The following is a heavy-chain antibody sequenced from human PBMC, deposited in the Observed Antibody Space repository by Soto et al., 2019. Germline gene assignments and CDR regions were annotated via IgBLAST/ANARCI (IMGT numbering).Heavy chain of an antibody. V-gene: IGHV3-7*03. CDR3: FGGNGGPQ. D-gene: IGHD3-16*01. CDR1: DFTFSNYW. CDR2: IKPDGSAT. Sequence: GGSLRLSCATSDFTFSNYWMNWVRQAPGKGLEWVANIKPDGSATNYVDSVKGRFTISRDNVRNSVSLQMTSLRVEDTAVYFCFGGNGGPQWGQGTLVTVSS. J-gene: IGHJ4*02.